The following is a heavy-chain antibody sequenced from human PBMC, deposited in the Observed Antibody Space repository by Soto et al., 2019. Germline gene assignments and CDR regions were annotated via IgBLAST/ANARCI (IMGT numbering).Heavy chain of an antibody. V-gene: IGHV4-59*08. CDR3: ARHKDAGSDRGGMDV. CDR2: VHYSGNT. D-gene: IGHD6-25*01. CDR1: GGSISHFY. Sequence: QVQLQESGPGLVKPSETLSLTCTVSGGSISHFYWTWIRQPPGKGLEWIGNVHYSGNTNYNPSLKSRVPTSVDTAKNQLSLNLRSVTASDTAVYYCARHKDAGSDRGGMDVWCQGTTVTVSS. J-gene: IGHJ6*02.